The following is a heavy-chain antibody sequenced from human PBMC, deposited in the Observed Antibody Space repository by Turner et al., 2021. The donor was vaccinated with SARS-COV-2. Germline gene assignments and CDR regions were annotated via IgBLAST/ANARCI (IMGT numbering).Heavy chain of an antibody. CDR3: ARRGDY. V-gene: IGHV4-39*01. Sequence: QLQESGPGVVKPSETLSLTCTVSGGSISSYDYYWDWIRQPPGMGLEWIGSMYYSGTTHYNPSLRGRVTISIDTSKNQFSLKATSVTATDTAVYYCARRGDYWGQGMLVTVSS. J-gene: IGHJ4*02. CDR1: GGSISSYDYY. CDR2: MYYSGTT. D-gene: IGHD3-16*01.